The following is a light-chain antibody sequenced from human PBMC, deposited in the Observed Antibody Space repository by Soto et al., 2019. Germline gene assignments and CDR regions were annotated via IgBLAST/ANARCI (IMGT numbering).Light chain of an antibody. CDR1: DSNIGAGYD. V-gene: IGLV1-40*01. CDR3: QSYDSSLSGLYV. Sequence: QSVLPQPPSVSGAPGQRVTISCTGSDSNIGAGYDVHWYQQVPGTAPKLLIYDNDSRPSGVPDRFSGSKSGSSASLAITGLQAEDEADYYCQSYDSSLSGLYVFGTGTKVTVL. J-gene: IGLJ1*01. CDR2: DND.